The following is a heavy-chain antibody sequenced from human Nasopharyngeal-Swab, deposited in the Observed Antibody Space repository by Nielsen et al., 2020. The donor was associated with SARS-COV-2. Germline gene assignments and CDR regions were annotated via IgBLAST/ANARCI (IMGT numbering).Heavy chain of an antibody. CDR1: GYTFNTYA. CDR3: ARVPHYSGPYYAFDI. Sequence: ASVKVSCKASGYTFNTYAITWVRQAPGQGLEWMGWIRPYTGNIKYSEKFQGRVTMTTDTSTSTAYMEVRSLRSDDTAVYYCARVPHYSGPYYAFDIWGQGTMVTVSS. J-gene: IGHJ3*02. V-gene: IGHV1-18*01. CDR2: IRPYTGNI. D-gene: IGHD4-11*01.